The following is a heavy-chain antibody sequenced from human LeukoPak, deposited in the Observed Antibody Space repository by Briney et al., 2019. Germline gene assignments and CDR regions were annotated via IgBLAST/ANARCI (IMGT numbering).Heavy chain of an antibody. CDR2: INWNGATI. D-gene: IGHD3-10*01. V-gene: IGHV3-20*04. J-gene: IGHJ4*02. CDR1: GFTFDDYG. CDR3: ARPLGITMVRGVTEIDY. Sequence: GGSLRLSCEASGFTFDDYGMSWVRQGPGKGLEWVAGINWNGATIGYVDSVKGRFTISRDNAKNSLYLQMNSLRAEDTAVYYCARPLGITMVRGVTEIDYWGQGTLVTVSS.